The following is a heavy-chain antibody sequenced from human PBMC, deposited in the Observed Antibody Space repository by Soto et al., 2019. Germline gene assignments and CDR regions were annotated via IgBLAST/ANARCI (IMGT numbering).Heavy chain of an antibody. CDR1: GFSVSRYA. CDR3: AKDDVYGDGLWLEGN. CDR2: MTGSGGDI. D-gene: IGHD2-21*02. V-gene: IGHV3-23*01. Sequence: HPGGSLRLSCAASGFSVSRYAMMWVRQPPGKGQEWVAGMTGSGGDIRYADPVKGRFTISKDNSKNTLYLQMNSLRAEDTDIYYCAKDDVYGDGLWLEGNWGQGTLVTVSS. J-gene: IGHJ4*02.